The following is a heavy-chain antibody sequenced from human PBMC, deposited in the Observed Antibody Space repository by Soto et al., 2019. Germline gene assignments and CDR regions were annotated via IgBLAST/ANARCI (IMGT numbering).Heavy chain of an antibody. Sequence: QVQLVESGGGVVQRGRSLRLSCAASGFTFSSYGMPWVRQAPGKGLEWVAVIWYDGSNKYYADSVEGRLTISRDKSKNTLYLQMNSLRAEDTAVYYCARGANEAAAYFDYWGQGTLVTVSS. CDR1: GFTFSSYG. CDR2: IWYDGSNK. D-gene: IGHD6-13*01. J-gene: IGHJ4*02. V-gene: IGHV3-33*01. CDR3: ARGANEAAAYFDY.